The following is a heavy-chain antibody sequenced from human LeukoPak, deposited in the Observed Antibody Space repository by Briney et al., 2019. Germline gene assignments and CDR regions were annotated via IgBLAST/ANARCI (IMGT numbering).Heavy chain of an antibody. Sequence: GGSLKLSCAASGFTFSGSGMHWVRQASGKGLEWVGRIRTKANGYATSYAASVKGRFIISRDDSKNTAYLQMNSLKTEDTAVYYCAKRAPPYSSSNGPTDYWGQGTLATVSS. D-gene: IGHD6-13*01. V-gene: IGHV3-73*01. J-gene: IGHJ4*02. CDR3: AKRAPPYSSSNGPTDY. CDR2: IRTKANGYAT. CDR1: GFTFSGSG.